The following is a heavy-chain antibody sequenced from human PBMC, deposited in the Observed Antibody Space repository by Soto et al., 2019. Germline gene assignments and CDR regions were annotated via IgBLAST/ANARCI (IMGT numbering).Heavy chain of an antibody. CDR3: TTATYDFWSGTYYFDN. V-gene: IGHV3-15*07. CDR1: GFTFNNAW. CDR2: IKSKTDGGTT. J-gene: IGHJ4*02. D-gene: IGHD3-3*01. Sequence: EVQLVESGGGLVEPGGSLRLSCAASGFTFNNAWMAWVRQAPGKGLEWVGRIKSKTDGGTTDYAAPVKGRSTISRDESENMLQLQMISLKTEDTAVYYCTTATYDFWSGTYYFDNWGQGTLVTVSS.